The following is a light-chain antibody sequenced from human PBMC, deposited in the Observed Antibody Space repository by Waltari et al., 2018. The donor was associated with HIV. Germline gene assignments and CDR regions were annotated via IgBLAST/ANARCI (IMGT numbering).Light chain of an antibody. CDR2: GTS. CDR1: SSNIGAGYD. Sequence: QSVLTQPPSVSGAPGQRVTISCTGSSSNIGAGYDVHWYQQVPGTAPKLLIYGTSERPSGVPDRFSGSKSGTSASLAITGLQAEDEAYYYCQSYDSSLSVWVFGGGTKLTVL. V-gene: IGLV1-40*01. J-gene: IGLJ3*02. CDR3: QSYDSSLSVWV.